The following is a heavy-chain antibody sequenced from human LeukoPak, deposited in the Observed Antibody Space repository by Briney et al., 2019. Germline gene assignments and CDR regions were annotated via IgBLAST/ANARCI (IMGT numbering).Heavy chain of an antibody. CDR3: ARGVVASYDY. J-gene: IGHJ4*02. Sequence: SETLSLTCAVYGGSLSGYYWSWIRQPPGKGLEWIGEINHSGSTNYNPSLKSRVTISVDTSKNQFSLKLSSVTAADTAVYYCARGVVASYDYWGQGTLVTVSS. CDR2: INHSGST. CDR1: GGSLSGYY. V-gene: IGHV4-34*01. D-gene: IGHD5-12*01.